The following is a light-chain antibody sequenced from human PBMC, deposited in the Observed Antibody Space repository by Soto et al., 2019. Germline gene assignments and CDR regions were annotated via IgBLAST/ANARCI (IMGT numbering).Light chain of an antibody. CDR2: LEGSGSY. Sequence: QPVLTQSSSASASLGSSVKLTCTLSSGHSSYIIAWHQQQPGKAPRYLMKLEGSGSYNKGSGVPDRFSGSSSGAHRYLTISNLQFEDEADYYCETWDSNTRVFGGGTKLTVL. J-gene: IGLJ3*02. CDR3: ETWDSNTRV. V-gene: IGLV4-60*02. CDR1: SGHSSYI.